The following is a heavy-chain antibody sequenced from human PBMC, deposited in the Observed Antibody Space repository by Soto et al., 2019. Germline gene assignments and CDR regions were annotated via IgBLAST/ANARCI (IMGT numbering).Heavy chain of an antibody. J-gene: IGHJ5*02. CDR3: ARDGTYYYGSGSYYQSYKWFDP. CDR2: IYYSGST. CDR1: GGSISSYY. V-gene: IGHV4-59*01. D-gene: IGHD3-10*01. Sequence: SVTLSLTCTVSGGSISSYYWSWIRQPPGKGLEWIGYIYYSGSTNYNPSLKSRVTISVDTSKNQFSLKLSSVTAADTAVYYCARDGTYYYGSGSYYQSYKWFDPWGQGTLVTVSS.